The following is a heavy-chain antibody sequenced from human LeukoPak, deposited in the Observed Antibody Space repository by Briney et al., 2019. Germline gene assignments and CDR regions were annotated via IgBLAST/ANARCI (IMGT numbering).Heavy chain of an antibody. D-gene: IGHD3-22*01. CDR3: ARHNRITMIVVDPYYFDY. Sequence: SETLSLTCTVSGGSISSSSYYWGWIRQPPGKGLEWIGSIYYSGSTYYNLSLKSRVTISVDTSKNQFSLKLSSVTAADTAVYYCARHNRITMIVVDPYYFDYWGQGTLVTVSS. CDR2: IYYSGST. V-gene: IGHV4-39*01. CDR1: GGSISSSSYY. J-gene: IGHJ4*02.